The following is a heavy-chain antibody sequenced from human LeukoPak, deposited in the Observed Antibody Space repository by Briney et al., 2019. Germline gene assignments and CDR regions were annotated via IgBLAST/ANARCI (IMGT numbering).Heavy chain of an antibody. CDR1: GGSISSSSYY. CDR3: ARPGYYYDSSGYHYRDY. Sequence: SETLSLTCTVSGGSISSSSYYWGWIRQPPGMGLEWIGSIYYSGSTYYNPSLKSRVTISVDTSKNQFSLKLSSVTAADTAVYYCARPGYYYDSSGYHYRDYWGQGTLVTVSS. CDR2: IYYSGST. D-gene: IGHD3-22*01. J-gene: IGHJ4*02. V-gene: IGHV4-39*01.